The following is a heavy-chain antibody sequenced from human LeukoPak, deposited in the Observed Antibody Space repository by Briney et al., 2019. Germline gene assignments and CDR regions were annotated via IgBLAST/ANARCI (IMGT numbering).Heavy chain of an antibody. V-gene: IGHV1-69*05. J-gene: IGHJ6*03. Sequence: ASVKVSCKASGGTFSNHAVSWVRQAPGQGLEWMGRIIPIFGTPNYAQKFQGRLTIATDESTGTAYMELSSLRSEDTAVYYCASDRYYYYMDVWGKGTTVTVSS. CDR3: ASDRYYYYMDV. CDR2: IIPIFGTP. CDR1: GGTFSNHA.